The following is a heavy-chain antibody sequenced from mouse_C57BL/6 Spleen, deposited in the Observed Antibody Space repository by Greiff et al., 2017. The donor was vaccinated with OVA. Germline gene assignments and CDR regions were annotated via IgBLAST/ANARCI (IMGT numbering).Heavy chain of an antibody. V-gene: IGHV5-17*01. CDR2: ISSGSSTI. CDR3: ARYYGAMDY. J-gene: IGHJ4*01. D-gene: IGHD1-1*01. Sequence: DVQLVESGGGLVKPGGSLKLSCAASGFTFSDYGMHWVRQAPEKGLEWVAYISSGSSTINYADTVKGRFTISRDNAKNTLFLQMTSLRSEDTAMDYCARYYGAMDYWGQGTSVTVSS. CDR1: GFTFSDYG.